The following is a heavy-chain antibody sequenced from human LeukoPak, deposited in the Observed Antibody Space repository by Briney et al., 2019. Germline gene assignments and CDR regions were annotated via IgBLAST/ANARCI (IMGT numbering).Heavy chain of an antibody. Sequence: SETLSLTCTVSGDSIGTYYWSWIRQPAGKGLEWIGRIHTSGSTNSNPSLKSRVTMSVDTSKNQFSLKLSSVTAADTAVYYCARGGLGYCSGGSCGRWFDPWGQGTLVTVSS. V-gene: IGHV4-4*07. CDR2: IHTSGST. J-gene: IGHJ5*02. CDR1: GDSIGTYY. CDR3: ARGGLGYCSGGSCGRWFDP. D-gene: IGHD2-15*01.